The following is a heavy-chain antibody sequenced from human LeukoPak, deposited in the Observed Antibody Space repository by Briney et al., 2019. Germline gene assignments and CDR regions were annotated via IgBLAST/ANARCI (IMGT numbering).Heavy chain of an antibody. J-gene: IGHJ4*02. V-gene: IGHV4-38-2*01. D-gene: IGHD1-7*01. CDR1: GYSISSTYF. CDR2: IYYSGST. Sequence: PSETLSLTCAVSGYSISSTYFWGWVRQPPGKGLQWIGNIYYSGSTYYNPSLKSRVTISVDTSKNQFSLKLSSVTAADTAVYYCARHIGNYYVDHWGQGSLVTVYS. CDR3: ARHIGNYYVDH.